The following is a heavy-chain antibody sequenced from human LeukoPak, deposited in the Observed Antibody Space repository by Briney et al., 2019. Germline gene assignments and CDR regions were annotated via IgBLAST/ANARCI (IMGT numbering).Heavy chain of an antibody. J-gene: IGHJ6*02. CDR1: GFTFDDYA. V-gene: IGHV3-9*01. D-gene: IGHD5-12*01. Sequence: GRSLRLSCAASGFTFDDYAMHWVRQAPGKGLEWVSGISWNSGSIGYADSVKGRFTISRDNAKNSLYLQMNSLRAEDTALYYCAKDIGSGYDLGGVAYYYGMDVWGQGTTVTVSS. CDR3: AKDIGSGYDLGGVAYYYGMDV. CDR2: ISWNSGSI.